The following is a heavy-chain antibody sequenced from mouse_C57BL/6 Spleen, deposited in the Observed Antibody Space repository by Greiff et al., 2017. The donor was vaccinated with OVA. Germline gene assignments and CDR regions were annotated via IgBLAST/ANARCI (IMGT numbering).Heavy chain of an antibody. CDR1: GYTFTSYW. CDR3: ARTPLLRGFDY. D-gene: IGHD1-1*01. V-gene: IGHV1-69*01. Sequence: QVQLKQPGAELVMPGASVKLSCKASGYTFTSYWMHWVKQRPGQGLEWIGEIDPSDSYTNYNQKFKGKSTLTVDKSSSTAYMQLSSLTSEDSAVYYCARTPLLRGFDYWGQGTTLTVSS. CDR2: IDPSDSYT. J-gene: IGHJ2*01.